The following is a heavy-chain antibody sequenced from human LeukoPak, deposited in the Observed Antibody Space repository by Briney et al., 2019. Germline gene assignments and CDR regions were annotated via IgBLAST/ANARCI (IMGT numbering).Heavy chain of an antibody. CDR3: ARVGFWSSAWYGGWFDP. D-gene: IGHD6-19*01. CDR2: IIWNGVNT. CDR1: GFTFDDYA. V-gene: IGHV3-20*04. J-gene: IGHJ5*02. Sequence: GSLRLSCAASGFTFDDYAMSWVRQAPGKGLEWVSGIIWNGVNTSYADSVKGRFTISRDNAKNSLYLQMNSLRAEDTALYYCARVGFWSSAWYGGWFDPWGQGTLVIVSS.